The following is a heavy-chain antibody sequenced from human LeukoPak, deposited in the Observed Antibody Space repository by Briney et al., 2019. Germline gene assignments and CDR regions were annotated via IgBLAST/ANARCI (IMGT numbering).Heavy chain of an antibody. CDR3: ARELGVGVIGDAFDI. Sequence: GGSLRLSCAASGFTFSSYWMSWVRQAPGKGLEWVANIKQDGSEAYYVDSVKGRFTISRDNAKNSLYLQMNSLSAEDTAVYYCARELGVGVIGDAFDIWGQGTMVTVSS. CDR1: GFTFSSYW. J-gene: IGHJ3*02. V-gene: IGHV3-7*01. D-gene: IGHD3-22*01. CDR2: IKQDGSEA.